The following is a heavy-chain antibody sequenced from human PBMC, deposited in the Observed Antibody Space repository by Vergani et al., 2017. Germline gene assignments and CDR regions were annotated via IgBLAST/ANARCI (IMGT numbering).Heavy chain of an antibody. V-gene: IGHV4-4*07. D-gene: IGHD6-6*01. J-gene: IGHJ4*02. CDR3: AREGSSSVEFLAY. CDR1: GGSISPYY. Sequence: QVQLQESGPGLVKPSETLSLTCIVSGGSISPYYWSWIRQPAGKGLEWIGRIYTSASTTYNPSLTSRVTMSVDTSKNQFSLKLSSVPAADTAVDYCAREGSSSVEFLAYWGEGALVTVSS. CDR2: IYTSAST.